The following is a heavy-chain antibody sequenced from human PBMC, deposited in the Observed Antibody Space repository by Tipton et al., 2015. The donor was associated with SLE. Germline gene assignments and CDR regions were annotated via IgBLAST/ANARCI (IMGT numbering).Heavy chain of an antibody. CDR2: ISDSGIT. CDR3: ARVLGSRYCTNGVCTSPYYFYYSMDV. V-gene: IGHV4-59*11. CDR1: GASISSHY. J-gene: IGHJ6*03. Sequence: TLSLTCSVSGASISSHYWTWIRQPPGKGLEWIGYISDSGITNYNPSLKSRVAISIDTSKNQFSLNLSSVTAADTALYYCARVLGSRYCTNGVCTSPYYFYYSMDVWGSGTSVTVSS. D-gene: IGHD2-8*01.